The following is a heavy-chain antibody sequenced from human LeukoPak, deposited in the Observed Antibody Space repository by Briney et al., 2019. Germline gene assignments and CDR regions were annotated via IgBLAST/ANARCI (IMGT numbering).Heavy chain of an antibody. CDR2: IGTAGDT. J-gene: IGHJ6*02. Sequence: GGSPRLSCAASGFTFSSYDMHWVRQATGKGLEWVSAIGTAGDTYYPGSVKGRFTISRDNSKNTLYLQMNSLRAEDTAVYYCAKDQKVSHYYYYYGMDVWGQGTTVTVSS. CDR1: GFTFSSYD. CDR3: AKDQKVSHYYYYYGMDV. D-gene: IGHD3-22*01. V-gene: IGHV3-13*01.